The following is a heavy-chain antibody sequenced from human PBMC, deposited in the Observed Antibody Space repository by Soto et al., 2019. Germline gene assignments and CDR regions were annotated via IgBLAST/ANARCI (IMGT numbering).Heavy chain of an antibody. CDR2: IYWDDSK. J-gene: IGHJ4*02. CDR3: AHALGWRSLY. D-gene: IGHD3-3*01. V-gene: IGHV2-5*02. CDR1: GFSLTTDRVG. Sequence: QITLKESGPTLVKPTQTLTLTCTFSGFSLTTDRVGVASIRQPPGEALEWLAVIYWDDSKTYRPSLESRLTITKDTSKHPVALTMTNMDSLDAATYYCAHALGWRSLYWGQATLVTVSS.